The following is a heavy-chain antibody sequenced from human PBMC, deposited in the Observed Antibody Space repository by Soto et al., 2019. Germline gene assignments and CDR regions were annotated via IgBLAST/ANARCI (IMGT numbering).Heavy chain of an antibody. CDR3: AKVRADYYYGSGPFDD. D-gene: IGHD3-10*01. J-gene: IGHJ4*02. CDR2: ISSDGSNK. Sequence: QVQLVESGGGVVQPGRSLRLSCAASGFTFSSYGMHWVRQAPGKGLEWVALISSDGSNKYYADSVKGRFTISRDNSKNTLYLQMHTLRAEDTAVYYCAKVRADYYYGSGPFDDWGQGTLVTVSS. V-gene: IGHV3-30*18. CDR1: GFTFSSYG.